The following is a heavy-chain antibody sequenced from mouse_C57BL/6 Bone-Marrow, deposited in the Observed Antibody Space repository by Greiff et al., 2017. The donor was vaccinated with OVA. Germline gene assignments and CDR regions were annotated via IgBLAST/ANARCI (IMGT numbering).Heavy chain of an antibody. J-gene: IGHJ4*01. CDR2: IWSGGST. D-gene: IGHD1-1*01. Sequence: VQLQQSGPGLVQPSQSLSITCTVSGFSLTSYGVHWVRQSPGKGLEWLGVIWSGGSTDYNAAFISRLSISKDNSKSQVFFKMHSLQADDTAIYYCARYYYGLYYAMDYWGQGTSVTVSS. CDR1: GFSLTSYG. V-gene: IGHV2-2*01. CDR3: ARYYYGLYYAMDY.